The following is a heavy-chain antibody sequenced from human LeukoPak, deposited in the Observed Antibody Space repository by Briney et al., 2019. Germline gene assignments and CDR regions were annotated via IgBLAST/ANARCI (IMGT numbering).Heavy chain of an antibody. J-gene: IGHJ6*03. CDR2: INHSGST. Sequence: SETLSLTCAVYGGSFSGYYWSWIRQPPGKGLEWIGEINHSGSTNDNPSLKSRVTISVDTSKNQFSLKLSSVTAADTAFYYCASQGHHGKIVGTTLSYFYMDVWGKGTTVTVSS. V-gene: IGHV4-34*01. CDR3: ASQGHHGKIVGTTLSYFYMDV. CDR1: GGSFSGYY. D-gene: IGHD1-26*01.